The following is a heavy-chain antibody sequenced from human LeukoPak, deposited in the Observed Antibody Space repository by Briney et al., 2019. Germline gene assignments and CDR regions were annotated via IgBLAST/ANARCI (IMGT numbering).Heavy chain of an antibody. CDR2: IKSKTDGGTT. Sequence: KAGGSLRLSCAVSGLTFKNAWMNWVCHAPGKGLEWVGLIKSKTDGGTTDYAAPVKGRFTISRDDSKNTVYLQMNSLKTEDTAVYYCTTVGYCRRTSCYGFDYWGQGTLVTVSS. CDR3: TTVGYCRRTSCYGFDY. CDR1: GLTFKNAW. J-gene: IGHJ4*02. V-gene: IGHV3-15*01. D-gene: IGHD2-2*03.